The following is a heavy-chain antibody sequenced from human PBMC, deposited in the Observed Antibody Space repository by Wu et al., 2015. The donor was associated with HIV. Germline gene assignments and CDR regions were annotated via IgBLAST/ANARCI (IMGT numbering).Heavy chain of an antibody. CDR3: ARARRPVADALELDL. CDR2: INHNSGGA. J-gene: IGHJ4*02. Sequence: QVQLVQSGAEVKKPGAPVKVSCKASGYTFSDYGVHWVRQAPGQGLEWMGWINHNSGGATYAQKFQDRVAMTRDTSIDTAFMDLNRLKFDDTAVYYCARARRPVADALELDLWGQGTLVTVSS. V-gene: IGHV1-2*02. CDR1: GYTFSDYG. D-gene: IGHD6-19*01.